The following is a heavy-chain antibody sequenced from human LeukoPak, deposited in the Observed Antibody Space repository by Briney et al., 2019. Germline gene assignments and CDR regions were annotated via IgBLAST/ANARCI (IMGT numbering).Heavy chain of an antibody. CDR3: ARDPDSSGYYVTDY. D-gene: IGHD3-22*01. CDR2: INPNSGGT. Sequence: ASVKVSCKASGYTFTGYYMHWVRPAPGQGLEWMGWINPNSGGTNYAQKFQGRVTMTRDTSISTAYMELSRLRSDDTAVYYCARDPDSSGYYVTDYWGQGTLVTVSS. CDR1: GYTFTGYY. J-gene: IGHJ4*02. V-gene: IGHV1-2*02.